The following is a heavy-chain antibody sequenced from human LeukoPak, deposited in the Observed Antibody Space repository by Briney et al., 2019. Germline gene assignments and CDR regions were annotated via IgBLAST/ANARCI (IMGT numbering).Heavy chain of an antibody. D-gene: IGHD6-19*01. CDR1: GGTFSSYA. CDR2: IIPIFGTA. V-gene: IGHV1-69*13. Sequence: SVKVSCKASGGTFSSYAISWVRQAPGQGLEWMGGIIPIFGTANYAQKFQGGVTITADESTSTAYMELSSLRSEDTAVYYCASLVAVVSGWYYFDYWGQGTLVTVSS. J-gene: IGHJ4*02. CDR3: ASLVAVVSGWYYFDY.